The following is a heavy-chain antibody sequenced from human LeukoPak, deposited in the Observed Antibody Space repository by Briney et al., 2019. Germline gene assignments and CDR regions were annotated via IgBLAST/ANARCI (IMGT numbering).Heavy chain of an antibody. CDR1: GGSFSGYY. CDR3: AREYYYDSGQYHHFDY. J-gene: IGHJ4*02. CDR2: INHSGST. D-gene: IGHD3-10*01. V-gene: IGHV4-34*01. Sequence: SETLSLTCAVYGGSFSGYYWSWIRQPPGKGLEWIGEINHSGSTNYNPSLKSRITISVDTSKNQFSLKLSSVTAADTAVYYCAREYYYDSGQYHHFDYWGQGTLVTVSS.